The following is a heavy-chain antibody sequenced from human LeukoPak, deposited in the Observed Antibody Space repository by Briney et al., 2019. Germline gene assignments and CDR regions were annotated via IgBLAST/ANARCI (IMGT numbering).Heavy chain of an antibody. CDR1: VFTFGDYS. CDR3: SREIGQNRLFDY. V-gene: IGHV3-49*04. Sequence: GGSLRLSCTTSVFTFGDYSMSWVRQAAGKGLEWVGFIRSKGYGGTSEYAASVKGRFTISRDDSKSIAYLQMNSLKTEDTAVYYCSREIGQNRLFDYWGQGTLVTVSS. J-gene: IGHJ4*02. CDR2: IRSKGYGGTS. D-gene: IGHD3/OR15-3a*01.